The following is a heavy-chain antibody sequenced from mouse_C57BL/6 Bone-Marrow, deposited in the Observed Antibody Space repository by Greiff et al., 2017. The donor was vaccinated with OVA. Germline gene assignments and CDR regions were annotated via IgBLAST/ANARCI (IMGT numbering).Heavy chain of an antibody. CDR3: ARPYGN. D-gene: IGHD2-1*01. CDR2: IDPSDSYT. J-gene: IGHJ2*01. V-gene: IGHV1-59*01. CDR1: GYTFTSYW. Sequence: VQLQQPGAELVRPGTSVKLSCKASGYTFTSYWMHWVKQRPGQGLEWIGVIDPSDSYTNYNQKFKGKAPLTVDTSSRTAYMQLSSLASEDSAVYYCARPYGNWGQGTTLTVSS.